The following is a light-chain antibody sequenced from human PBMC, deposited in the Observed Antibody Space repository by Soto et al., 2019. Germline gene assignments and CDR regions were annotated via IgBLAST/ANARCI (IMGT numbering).Light chain of an antibody. CDR3: SSFAGNNNFV. J-gene: IGLJ2*01. CDR1: SSDVGDYNY. Sequence: QSVLTQPPSASGSPGQSVTISCTGTSSDVGDYNYVSWYQQHPGKAPKLMISEVSKRPSGVPDRFSGSKSGNTASLTVSGLQAEDEADYYCSSFAGNNNFVFGGGTKLTVL. V-gene: IGLV2-8*01. CDR2: EVS.